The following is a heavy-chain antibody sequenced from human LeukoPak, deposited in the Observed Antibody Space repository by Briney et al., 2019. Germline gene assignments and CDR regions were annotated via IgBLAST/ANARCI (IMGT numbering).Heavy chain of an antibody. CDR2: IYSGGST. J-gene: IGHJ4*02. CDR1: GFTVSSNY. Sequence: GGSLRLSCAASGFTVSSNYMSWVRQAPGKGLEWVSVIYSGGSTYYADSVKGRFTISRDDAKNSLYLQMNSLRDEDTAVYYCARDKDFGFDYWGQGTLVTVSS. CDR3: ARDKDFGFDY. D-gene: IGHD3-10*01. V-gene: IGHV3-66*01.